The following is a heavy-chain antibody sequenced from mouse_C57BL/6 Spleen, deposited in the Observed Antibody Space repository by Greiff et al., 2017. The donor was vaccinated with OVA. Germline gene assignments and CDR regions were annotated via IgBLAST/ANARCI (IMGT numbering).Heavy chain of an antibody. D-gene: IGHD1-1*01. CDR1: GYTFTSYW. CDR3: ARGGDYGSSYAYYFDY. Sequence: QVQLKQPGAELVRPGTSVKLSCKASGYTFTSYWMHWVKQRPGQGLEWIGVIDPSDSYTNYNQKFKGKATLTVDTSSSTAYMQLSSLTSEDSAVYYCARGGDYGSSYAYYFDYWGQGTTLTVSS. J-gene: IGHJ2*01. CDR2: IDPSDSYT. V-gene: IGHV1-59*01.